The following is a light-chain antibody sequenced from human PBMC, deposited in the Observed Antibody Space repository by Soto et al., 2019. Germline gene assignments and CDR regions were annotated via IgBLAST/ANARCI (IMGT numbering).Light chain of an antibody. V-gene: IGKV2-28*01. J-gene: IGKJ2*01. CDR1: QSLLHSNGYNS. CDR2: LGS. Sequence: DIVMTQSPLSLPDTPGEPASISCRSSQSLLHSNGYNSLDWYLQKPGQSPQLLIYLGSNRASGAPDRVSGSGSGTDFTLRISRVEAEDVGVYYCMQALQTPYTFGQGTKLEIK. CDR3: MQALQTPYT.